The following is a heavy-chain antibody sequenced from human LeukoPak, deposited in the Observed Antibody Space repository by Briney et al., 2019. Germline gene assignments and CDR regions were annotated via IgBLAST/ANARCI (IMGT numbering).Heavy chain of an antibody. CDR1: GGSISSGDYY. Sequence: SQTLPLTCTVSGGSISSGDYYWSWIRQPPGKGLEWIGYIYYSGRTYYNPSLKSRLAISLDTSKNQFSLNLTSVTAADTAVYYCARDVRRRGASNYFDCWGQGTLVTVSS. J-gene: IGHJ4*02. V-gene: IGHV4-30-4*01. CDR2: IYYSGRT. CDR3: ARDVRRRGASNYFDC. D-gene: IGHD2-2*01.